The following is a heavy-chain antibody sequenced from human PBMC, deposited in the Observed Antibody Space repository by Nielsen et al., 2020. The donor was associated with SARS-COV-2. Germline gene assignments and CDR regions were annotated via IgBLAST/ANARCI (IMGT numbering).Heavy chain of an antibody. CDR2: IYYSGST. CDR1: GGSISSYY. J-gene: IGHJ6*03. D-gene: IGHD6-19*01. V-gene: IGHV4-59*01. CDR3: ARVRTGAVAGTGVYYYYYYMDV. Sequence: GSLRLSCTVSGGSISSYYWSWIRQPPGKGLEWIGYIYYSGSTNYNPSLKSRVTISVDTSKNQFSLKLSSVTAADTAVYYCARVRTGAVAGTGVYYYYYYMDVWGKGTTVT.